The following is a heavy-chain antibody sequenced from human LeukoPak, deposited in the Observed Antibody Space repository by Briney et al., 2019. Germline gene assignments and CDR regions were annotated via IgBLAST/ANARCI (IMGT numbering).Heavy chain of an antibody. CDR3: ARLGIVVVTDSFDY. D-gene: IGHD2-21*02. CDR1: GGSISSSSYY. Sequence: SETLSLTCTVSGGSISSSSYYWGWIRQPPGKGLEWIGSIYYSGSTYYNPSLKSRVTISVDTSKNQFSLKLSSVTAADTAVYYCARLGIVVVTDSFDYWGQGTLVTVSS. V-gene: IGHV4-39*01. J-gene: IGHJ4*02. CDR2: IYYSGST.